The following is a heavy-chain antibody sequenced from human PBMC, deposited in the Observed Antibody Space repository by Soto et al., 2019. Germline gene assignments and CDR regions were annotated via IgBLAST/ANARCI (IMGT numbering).Heavy chain of an antibody. J-gene: IGHJ6*02. Sequence: GESLKISCAASGFTFSSYWMSWVRQAPGKGLEWVANIKQDGSEKYYVDSVKGRFTISRDNAKNSLYLQMNSLRAEDTAVYYCARGGHYYDSSGYYYYYYGMDVWGQGTTVTVSS. CDR3: ARGGHYYDSSGYYYYYYGMDV. V-gene: IGHV3-7*01. CDR2: IKQDGSEK. D-gene: IGHD3-22*01. CDR1: GFTFSSYW.